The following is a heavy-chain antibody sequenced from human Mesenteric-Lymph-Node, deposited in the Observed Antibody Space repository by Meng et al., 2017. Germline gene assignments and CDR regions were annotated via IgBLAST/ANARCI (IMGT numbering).Heavy chain of an antibody. CDR2: IYHSGST. Sequence: VQLQQCGEGWLKPSETLSLTCAVSGGSISSSNWWSWVRQPPGKGLEWIGEIYHSGSTNYNPSLKSRVTISVDKSKNQFSLNLSSVTAADTAVYYCARVGQWLPIDYWGQGTLVTVSS. CDR1: GGSISSSNW. CDR3: ARVGQWLPIDY. V-gene: IGHV4-4*02. J-gene: IGHJ4*02. D-gene: IGHD6-19*01.